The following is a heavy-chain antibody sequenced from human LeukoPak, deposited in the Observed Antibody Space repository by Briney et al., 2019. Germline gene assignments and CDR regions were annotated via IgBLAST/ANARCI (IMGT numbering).Heavy chain of an antibody. J-gene: IGHJ5*02. Sequence: SETLSLTCTVSGGSISDYYWSWIRQPPGKGLEWIGYIYYTGGTSYNPSLKSRVTISVDTSKNQFSLKLSSVTAADTAVYYCARLPEYGDYIFWFDPWGQGTLVTVSS. CDR1: GGSISDYY. CDR2: IYYTGGT. D-gene: IGHD4-17*01. V-gene: IGHV4-59*08. CDR3: ARLPEYGDYIFWFDP.